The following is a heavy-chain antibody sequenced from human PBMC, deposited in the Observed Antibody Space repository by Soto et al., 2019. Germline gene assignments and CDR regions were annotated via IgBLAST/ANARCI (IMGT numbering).Heavy chain of an antibody. V-gene: IGHV3-15*01. D-gene: IGHD2-21*01. CDR3: STSRYGGDYPPPLRY. J-gene: IGHJ4*02. Sequence: GGSLRLSCSTSGFTFSNAWMIWVRQAPGKGLEWISRIKSVSDGGATDYAAAVKGRFSVSRDDSQNTVYLQINSPKTEDTAIYYCSTSRYGGDYPPPLRYWGKGTLVTVSS. CDR2: IKSVSDGGAT. CDR1: GFTFSNAW.